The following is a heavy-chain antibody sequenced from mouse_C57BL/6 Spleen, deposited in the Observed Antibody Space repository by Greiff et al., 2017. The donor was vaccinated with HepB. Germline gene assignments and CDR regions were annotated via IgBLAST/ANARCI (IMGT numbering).Heavy chain of an antibody. CDR2: IYPSDSEA. CDR1: GYTFTSYW. V-gene: IGHV1-61*01. J-gene: IGHJ4*01. CDR3: AFITTVGYYSMDY. D-gene: IGHD1-1*01. Sequence: QVQLQQPGAELVRPGSSVKLSCKASGYTFTSYWMDWVKQRPGQGLEWIGNIYPSDSEAHYNQKFKDKATLTVDKPSSTAYMQPSSLTSEDSAVYYVAFITTVGYYSMDYWGQGTSVTVSS.